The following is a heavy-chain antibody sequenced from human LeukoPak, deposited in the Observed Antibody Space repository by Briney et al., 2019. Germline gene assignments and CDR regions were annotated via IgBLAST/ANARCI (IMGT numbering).Heavy chain of an antibody. Sequence: ASETLSLTCCVYAGSLTNYFCHWIRQAPGKGLEWVGEISHGGITKHNPSLKSRVTMSQDTPKRQFSLKMNSMTAADTGVYYCGIFMDVVRGTMSWGLGTLVTVSS. J-gene: IGHJ4*02. V-gene: IGHV4-34*01. CDR3: GIFMDVVRGTMS. D-gene: IGHD3-22*01. CDR2: ISHGGIT. CDR1: AGSLTNYF.